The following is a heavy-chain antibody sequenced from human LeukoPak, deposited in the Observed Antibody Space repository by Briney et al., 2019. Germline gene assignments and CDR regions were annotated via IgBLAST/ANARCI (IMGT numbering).Heavy chain of an antibody. CDR3: ARSDDYSGGDYFDY. D-gene: IGHD4-11*01. V-gene: IGHV3-33*01. J-gene: IGHJ4*02. CDR2: IWFDGSNE. CDR1: GFTFSSHG. Sequence: PGRSLRPSCAASGFTFSSHGMHWVRQAPGKGLEWVAVIWFDGSNEAYVDCVKGRFTISRDNSKKTLYLQMSSLRAEDTALYYCARSDDYSGGDYFDYWGQGTLVTVSS.